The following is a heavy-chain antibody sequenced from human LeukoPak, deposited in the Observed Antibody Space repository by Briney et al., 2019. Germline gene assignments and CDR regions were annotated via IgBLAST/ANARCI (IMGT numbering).Heavy chain of an antibody. Sequence: GGSLRVSCAASGFTVSSSYMSWVRQAPEKGLEWVSVIYSGGTTYYADSVKGRFTISRDNSMNALYLQMNSLRAEDTALYYCARGHIGTYHYFDYWGQGTLVTVSS. CDR2: IYSGGTT. J-gene: IGHJ4*02. CDR1: GFTVSSSY. V-gene: IGHV3-53*01. D-gene: IGHD1-26*01. CDR3: ARGHIGTYHYFDY.